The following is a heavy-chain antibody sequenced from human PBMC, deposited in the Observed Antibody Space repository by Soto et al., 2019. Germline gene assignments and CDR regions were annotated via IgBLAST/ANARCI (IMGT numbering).Heavy chain of an antibody. D-gene: IGHD2-8*01. J-gene: IGHJ4*02. CDR2: INPSGGTT. CDR1: GYSFTTYY. Sequence: QVQLVQSGAEVKKPGASVKLSCKASGYSFTTYYMHWVRQGPGQGLEWMGRINPSGGTTSYAQNFQGRVTMTRDTSTSTVYMDLTSLRSEDTAVYYCARATLRGLNYFDYWGQGILVTVSS. V-gene: IGHV1-46*01. CDR3: ARATLRGLNYFDY.